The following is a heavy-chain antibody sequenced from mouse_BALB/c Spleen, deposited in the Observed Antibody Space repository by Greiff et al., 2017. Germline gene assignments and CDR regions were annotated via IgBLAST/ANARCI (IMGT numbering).Heavy chain of an antibody. V-gene: IGHV1S81*02. CDR2: INPSNGGT. Sequence: QVHVKQSGAELVKPGASVKLSCKASGYTFTSYYMYWVKQRPGQGLEWIGEINPSNGGTNFNEKFKSKATLTVDKSSSTAYMQLSSLTSEDSAVYYCTREEAYWGQGTLVTVSA. J-gene: IGHJ3*01. CDR1: GYTFTSYY. CDR3: TREEAY.